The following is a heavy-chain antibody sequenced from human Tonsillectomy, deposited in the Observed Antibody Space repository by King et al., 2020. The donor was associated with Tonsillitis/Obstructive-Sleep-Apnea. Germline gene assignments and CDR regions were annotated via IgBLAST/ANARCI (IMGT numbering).Heavy chain of an antibody. J-gene: IGHJ3*02. V-gene: IGHV3-23*04. CDR2: ISASGSRT. Sequence: VQLVESGGGLVQPGGSLRLSCAASGFTFSSYAMSWVRQAPGKGLEWVSAISASGSRTSYADSVKGRFTISRDNSKNTLYLQINSLRAEDMAVYYCAKDWEWELPVAFAFDIWGQGTMVTVSS. CDR1: GFTFSSYA. CDR3: AKDWEWELPVAFAFDI. D-gene: IGHD1-26*01.